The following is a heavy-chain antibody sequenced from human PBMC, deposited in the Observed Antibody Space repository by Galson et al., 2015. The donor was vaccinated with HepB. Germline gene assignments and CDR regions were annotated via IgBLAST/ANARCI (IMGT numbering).Heavy chain of an antibody. J-gene: IGHJ5*02. CDR1: GGSISSGGYS. V-gene: IGHV4-30-2*01. CDR3: AREKVDSSGYEFDP. D-gene: IGHD3-22*01. Sequence: TLSLTCAVSGGSISSGGYSWSWIRQPPGKGLEWIGYIYHSGSTYYNPSLKSRVTISVDRSKNQFSLKLSSVTAADTAVYYCAREKVDSSGYEFDPWGQGALVTVSS. CDR2: IYHSGST.